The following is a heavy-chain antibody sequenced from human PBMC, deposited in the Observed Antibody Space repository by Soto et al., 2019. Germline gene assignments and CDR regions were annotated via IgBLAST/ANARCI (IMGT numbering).Heavy chain of an antibody. CDR1: GGSIVNYY. Sequence: SVPLSVTCTVAGGSIVNYYWSWIRQPQGKGLEWIGYIYYSGSTNYNPSLKSRVTISVDTSKNQFSLKLSSVTAADTAVYYCARQKNDYDFWSGYEKDAFDIWGQGTMVTVSS. CDR2: IYYSGST. D-gene: IGHD3-3*01. CDR3: ARQKNDYDFWSGYEKDAFDI. J-gene: IGHJ3*02. V-gene: IGHV4-59*01.